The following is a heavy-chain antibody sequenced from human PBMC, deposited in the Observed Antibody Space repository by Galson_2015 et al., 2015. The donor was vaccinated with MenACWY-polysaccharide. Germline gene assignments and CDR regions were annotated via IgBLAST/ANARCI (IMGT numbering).Heavy chain of an antibody. CDR1: GFTFKIYS. J-gene: IGHJ4*02. CDR2: ISSGSTYI. Sequence: SLRLSCAASGFTFKIYSMNWVRLAPGKGLEWVSFISSGSTYIKYADSVKARFTISRDNAKSSLYLQMNSLRAEDTAVYYCARVSDSGYDFPDYWGQGTLVTVPS. CDR3: ARVSDSGYDFPDY. V-gene: IGHV3-21*01. D-gene: IGHD5-12*01.